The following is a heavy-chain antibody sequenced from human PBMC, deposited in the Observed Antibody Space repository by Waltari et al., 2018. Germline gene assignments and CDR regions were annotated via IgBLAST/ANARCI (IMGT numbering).Heavy chain of an antibody. CDR3: AKTSSTSCYHC. Sequence: QVQLVQSGAEVKKPGASVKVSCKASGYTFTSYAMHWVRQAPGQRLEWMGWINDGNGNTKYSQKFQGRVTITRDTSASTAYMELSSLRSEGTAVYYCAKTSSTSCYHCWGQGTLVTVSS. CDR2: INDGNGNT. V-gene: IGHV1-3*01. D-gene: IGHD2-2*01. J-gene: IGHJ4*02. CDR1: GYTFTSYA.